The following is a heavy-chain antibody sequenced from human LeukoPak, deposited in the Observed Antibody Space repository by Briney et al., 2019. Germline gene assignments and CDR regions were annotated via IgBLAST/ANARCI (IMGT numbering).Heavy chain of an antibody. J-gene: IGHJ4*02. CDR1: GGSFSGYY. Sequence: SETLSLTCAVYGGSFSGYYWSWIRQPPGKGLEWIGEINHSGSTYYNPSLKSRVTISVDSSKNQFSLKLTSVTAADTAVYYCATLGEYYDSSGYYYNWGQGTLVTVSS. D-gene: IGHD3-22*01. V-gene: IGHV4-34*01. CDR2: INHSGST. CDR3: ATLGEYYDSSGYYYN.